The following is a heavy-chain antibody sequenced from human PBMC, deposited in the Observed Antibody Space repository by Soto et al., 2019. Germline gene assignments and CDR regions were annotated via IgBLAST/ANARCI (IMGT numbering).Heavy chain of an antibody. J-gene: IGHJ3*02. D-gene: IGHD2-15*01. CDR3: ARRHDRVVAATRLGAFDI. Sequence: QVQLQESGPGLVKPSQTLSLTCTVSGGSISSGGYYWSWIRQHPGKGLEWIGYIYYSGSTYYNPSLKSRVTISVDTSKNQVSLKLSSVTAADTAVYYCARRHDRVVAATRLGAFDIWGQGTMVTVSS. V-gene: IGHV4-31*03. CDR1: GGSISSGGYY. CDR2: IYYSGST.